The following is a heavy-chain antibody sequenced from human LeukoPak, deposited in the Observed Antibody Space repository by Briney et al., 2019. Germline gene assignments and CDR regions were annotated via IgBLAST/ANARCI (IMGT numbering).Heavy chain of an antibody. Sequence: PSETLSLTCTVSGGSISSGGYYWSWIRQPPGKGLEWIGEINHSGSTNYNPSLKSRVTISVDTSKNQFSLKLSSVTAADTAVYYCAGTTVTKIRPHYYYGMDVWGQGTTVTVSS. CDR3: AGTTVTKIRPHYYYGMDV. J-gene: IGHJ6*02. V-gene: IGHV4-39*07. D-gene: IGHD4-17*01. CDR2: INHSGST. CDR1: GGSISSGGYY.